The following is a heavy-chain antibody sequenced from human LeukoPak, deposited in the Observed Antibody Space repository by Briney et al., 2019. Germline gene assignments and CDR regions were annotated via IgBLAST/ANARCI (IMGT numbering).Heavy chain of an antibody. V-gene: IGHV4-30-4*08. CDR2: IYYSGST. J-gene: IGHJ4*02. Sequence: SSETLSLTCTVSGGSISSGDYYWSWIRQPPGKGLEWIGYIYYSGSTYYNPSLKSRVTISVDTSKNQFSLKLSSVTAADTAVYYCATGSWAGVDDYWGQGTLVTVSS. CDR3: ATGSWAGVDDY. CDR1: GGSISSGDYY. D-gene: IGHD2-15*01.